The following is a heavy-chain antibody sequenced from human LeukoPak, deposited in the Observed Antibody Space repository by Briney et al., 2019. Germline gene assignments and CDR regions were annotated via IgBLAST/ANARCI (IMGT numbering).Heavy chain of an antibody. D-gene: IGHD5-18*01. CDR3: ARDFADTAMAGYYYYGMDV. CDR2: INPNSGGT. CDR1: GYTFTVYY. J-gene: IGHJ6*02. V-gene: IGHV1-2*06. Sequence: ASVKVSCKASGYTFTVYYMHWVRQAPGQGLEWMGRINPNSGGTNYAQKFQGRVTMTRDTSISTVYMELSRLKSDDTAVYYCARDFADTAMAGYYYYGMDVWGQGTTVTVSS.